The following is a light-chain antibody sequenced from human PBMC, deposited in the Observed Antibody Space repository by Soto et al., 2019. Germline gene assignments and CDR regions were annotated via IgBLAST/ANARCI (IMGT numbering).Light chain of an antibody. V-gene: IGLV1-44*01. CDR3: AAWDDSLNGWV. CDR2: SDN. Sequence: QSVLTQPPSASGTPGQRVTISCSGSSSNIGSNTVNWYQQVPGTAPKLLIYSDNKWPSGVPDRFSGAKAGTPASLAISGLQSEEEADYYCAAWDDSLNGWVFGGGTKLTVL. CDR1: SSNIGSNT. J-gene: IGLJ3*02.